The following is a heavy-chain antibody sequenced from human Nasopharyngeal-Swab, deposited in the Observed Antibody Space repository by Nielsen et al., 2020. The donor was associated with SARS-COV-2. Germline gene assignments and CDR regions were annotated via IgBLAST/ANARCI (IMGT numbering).Heavy chain of an antibody. Sequence: GESLKISCAASGFTFSSYAMGWVRRAPGKGLEWVSAISGSGGSTYYADSVKGRFTISRDNSKNTLYLQMNSLRAEDTAVYYCAKAIVVVPAAMGGYYYYGMDVWGQGTTVTVSS. CDR1: GFTFSSYA. CDR2: ISGSGGST. J-gene: IGHJ6*02. CDR3: AKAIVVVPAAMGGYYYYGMDV. D-gene: IGHD2-2*01. V-gene: IGHV3-23*01.